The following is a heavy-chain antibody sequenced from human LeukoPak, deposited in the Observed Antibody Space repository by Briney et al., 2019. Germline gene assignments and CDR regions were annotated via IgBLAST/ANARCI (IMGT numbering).Heavy chain of an antibody. CDR1: GGSFSAYY. V-gene: IGHV4-34*01. CDR3: ARHRVVRGVIPY. CDR2: INHVGST. J-gene: IGHJ4*02. D-gene: IGHD3-10*01. Sequence: SETLSLTCAVYGGSFSAYYWSWIRQPPGKGLEWIGEINHVGSTDYNPSLKSRVTISVDTGKNQFSLKLSSVTAADTAVYYCARHRVVRGVIPYWGQGTLVTVSS.